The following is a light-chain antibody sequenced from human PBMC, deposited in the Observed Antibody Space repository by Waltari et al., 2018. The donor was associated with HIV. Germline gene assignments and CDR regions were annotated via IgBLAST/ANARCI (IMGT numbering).Light chain of an antibody. J-gene: IGKJ3*01. CDR1: QSITKY. CDR3: QQSHTTPFT. V-gene: IGKV1-39*01. Sequence: DIQMTQSPSTLSASVGDRVTITCRASQSITKYLNWYQQKPGKAPRLLIFLASSLQKGVPSRFSGSGYGTDSTLTINSLQPEDFATYFCQQSHTTPFTFGPGTTVDVK. CDR2: LAS.